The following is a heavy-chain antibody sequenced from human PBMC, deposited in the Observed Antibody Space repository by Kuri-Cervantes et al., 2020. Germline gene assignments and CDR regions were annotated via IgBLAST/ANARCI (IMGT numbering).Heavy chain of an antibody. Sequence: SETLSLTCTVSGGSISSGSYYWSWIRQPAGKGLEWIGRIYTSGSTNYNPSLQSRVTMSVDTSKNQFSLNLRSVTAADTAIYYCARTTRKGTVVADEFDLWGQGTLVTVSS. J-gene: IGHJ4*02. CDR2: IYTSGST. D-gene: IGHD6-19*01. V-gene: IGHV4-61*02. CDR3: ARTTRKGTVVADEFDL. CDR1: GGSISSGSYY.